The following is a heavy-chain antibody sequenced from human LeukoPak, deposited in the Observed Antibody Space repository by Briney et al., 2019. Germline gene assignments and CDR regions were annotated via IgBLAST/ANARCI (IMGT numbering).Heavy chain of an antibody. CDR2: IENSGRI. V-gene: IGHV4-4*08. Sequence: SETLSLTCTVSGGSISSYYWSWIRQPPGKGLELIEYIENSGRIKYKPSLQSRVTISLDAPKNQFSLRLSSVSPSDTAVYYCAGGDTGFQAYWGQGTLLTVSS. CDR3: AGGDTGFQAY. CDR1: GGSISSYY. D-gene: IGHD1-14*01. J-gene: IGHJ4*02.